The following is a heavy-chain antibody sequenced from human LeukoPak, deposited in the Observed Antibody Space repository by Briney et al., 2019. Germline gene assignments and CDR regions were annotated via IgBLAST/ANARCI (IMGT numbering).Heavy chain of an antibody. CDR3: ARHVSAGRDY. D-gene: IGHD6-6*01. J-gene: IGHJ4*02. CDR2: INHSGST. CDR1: GGSFSGYY. Sequence: SETLSLICAVYGGSFSGYYWSWIRQPPGKGLEWIGEINHSGSTNYNPSLKSRVTISVDTSKNQFSLKLSSVTAADTAVYYCARHVSAGRDYWGQGTLVTVSS. V-gene: IGHV4-34*01.